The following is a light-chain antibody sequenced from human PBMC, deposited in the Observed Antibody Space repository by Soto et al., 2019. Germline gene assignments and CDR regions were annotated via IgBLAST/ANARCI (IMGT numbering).Light chain of an antibody. Sequence: EPVLTQSPATMSLSPGERATLSCRASQSVSNYVAWYQQKPGQAPRLLIYDASNRATGIPARFSGSGSGTDFTLTISSLQAEDVAVYYCQQYYSTPLTFGGGTKVDIK. J-gene: IGKJ4*01. V-gene: IGKV3-11*01. CDR2: DAS. CDR1: QSVSNY. CDR3: QQYYSTPLT.